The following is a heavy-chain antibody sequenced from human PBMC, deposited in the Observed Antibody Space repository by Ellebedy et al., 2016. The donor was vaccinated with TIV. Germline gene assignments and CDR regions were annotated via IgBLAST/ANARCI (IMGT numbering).Heavy chain of an antibody. J-gene: IGHJ4*02. CDR3: AREYYYDSSGYYVY. D-gene: IGHD3-22*01. Sequence: ASVKVSXKASGYTFTGHDINWVRQATGQGLEWMGWMNPNSGSTGYAQKFQGRVTMTRNTSISTAYMELSSLRSEDTAVYYCAREYYYDSSGYYVYWGQGTLVTVSS. CDR1: GYTFTGHD. CDR2: MNPNSGST. V-gene: IGHV1-8*01.